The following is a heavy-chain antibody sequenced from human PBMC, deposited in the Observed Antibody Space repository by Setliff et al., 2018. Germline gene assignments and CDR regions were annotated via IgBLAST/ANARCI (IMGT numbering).Heavy chain of an antibody. J-gene: IGHJ4*02. CDR3: SQWFGELSRDY. Sequence: GGSLRLSCAASGFTVSSNDMSWVRQAPGKGLEWIALLYGGGNTFYADSVKGRFTISGDSSKNAVYLQMNSLRADDTAVYYCSQWFGELSRDYWGPGTLVTVSS. CDR1: GFTVSSND. D-gene: IGHD3-10*01. V-gene: IGHV3-53*01. CDR2: LYGGGNT.